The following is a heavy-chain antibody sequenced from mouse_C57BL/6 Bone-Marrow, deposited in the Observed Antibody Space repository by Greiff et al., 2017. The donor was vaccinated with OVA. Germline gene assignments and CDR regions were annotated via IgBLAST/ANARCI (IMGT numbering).Heavy chain of an antibody. J-gene: IGHJ4*01. V-gene: IGHV5-6*01. CDR1: GFTFSSYG. CDR2: ISSGGSYT. CDR3: ARHLLLRYYAMDY. D-gene: IGHD1-1*01. Sequence: EVMLVESGGDLVKPGGSLKLSCAASGFTFSSYGMSWVRQTPDKRLEWVATISSGGSYTYYPDSVKGRFTISRDNAKNTLYLQMSSLKSEDTAMDYCARHLLLRYYAMDYWGQGTSVTVSS.